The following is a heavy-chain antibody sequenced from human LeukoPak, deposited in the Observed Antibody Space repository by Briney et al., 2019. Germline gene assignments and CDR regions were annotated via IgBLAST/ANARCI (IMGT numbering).Heavy chain of an antibody. CDR3: ARLYAYYYDSSGYSPQYNWFDP. Sequence: GESLKISCKGSGYSFTSYWIGWVRQMPGKGLEWMGIIYPGDSDTRYSPSFQGQVTISADKSISTAYLQWSSLKASDTAMYYCARLYAYYYDSSGYSPQYNWFDPWGQGTLATVSS. J-gene: IGHJ5*02. V-gene: IGHV5-51*01. CDR1: GYSFTSYW. D-gene: IGHD3-22*01. CDR2: IYPGDSDT.